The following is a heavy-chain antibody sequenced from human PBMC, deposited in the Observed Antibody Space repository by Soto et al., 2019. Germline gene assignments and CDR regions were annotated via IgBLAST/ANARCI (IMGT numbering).Heavy chain of an antibody. D-gene: IGHD6-13*01. CDR1: GYTFTSYD. V-gene: IGHV1-8*01. Sequence: RASVKVSCKASGYTFTSYDINWVRQATGQGLEWMGWMNPNSGNTGYAQKFQGRVTMTRNTSISTAYMELSSLRSEDTAVYYCARGRRKYSSSWYMDWFDPWGQGTLVTVSS. CDR3: ARGRRKYSSSWYMDWFDP. CDR2: MNPNSGNT. J-gene: IGHJ5*02.